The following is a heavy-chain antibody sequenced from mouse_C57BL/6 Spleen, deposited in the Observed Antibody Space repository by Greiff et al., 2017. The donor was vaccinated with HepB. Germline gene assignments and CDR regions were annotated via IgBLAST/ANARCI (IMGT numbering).Heavy chain of an antibody. CDR2: IYPGSGST. J-gene: IGHJ1*03. CDR1: GYTFTSYW. V-gene: IGHV1-55*01. CDR3: ARRRGGDYLRYFDV. Sequence: VQLQQPGAELVKPGASVKMSCKASGYTFTSYWITWVKQRPGQGLEWIGDIYPGSGSTNYNEKFKSKATLTVDTSSSTAYMQLSSLTSEDSAVYYCARRRGGDYLRYFDVWGTGTTVTVSS. D-gene: IGHD2-4*01.